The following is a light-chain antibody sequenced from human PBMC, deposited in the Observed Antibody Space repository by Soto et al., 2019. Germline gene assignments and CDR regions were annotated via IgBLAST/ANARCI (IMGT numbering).Light chain of an antibody. CDR3: QQFDDLPLT. J-gene: IGKJ4*01. Sequence: QLTQSPSSLSASVGDRVTIACQASHDIKKYLNWYQQKAHKVPKLLIHDVSTLATGVPSRFTGSGSGTDFTLTINSLQPEDVATYYCQQFDDLPLTFGGGTKVDIK. V-gene: IGKV1-33*01. CDR1: HDIKKY. CDR2: DVS.